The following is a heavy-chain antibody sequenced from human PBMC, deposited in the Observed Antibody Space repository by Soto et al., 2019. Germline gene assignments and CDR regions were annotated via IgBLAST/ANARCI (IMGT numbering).Heavy chain of an antibody. V-gene: IGHV1-3*01. J-gene: IGHJ5*02. CDR3: ARIPGIAAAGTPSPFDP. CDR2: INAGNGNT. D-gene: IGHD6-13*01. Sequence: ASVKVSCKAPGYTFTSYAMHWVRQAPGQRLEWMGWINAGNGNTKYSQKFQGRVTITRDTSASTAYMELSSLRSEDTAVYYCARIPGIAAAGTPSPFDPWGQGTLVTAPQ. CDR1: GYTFTSYA.